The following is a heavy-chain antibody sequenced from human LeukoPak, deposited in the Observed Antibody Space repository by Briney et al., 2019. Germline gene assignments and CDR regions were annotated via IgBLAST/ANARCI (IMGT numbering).Heavy chain of an antibody. CDR2: ISGSGSST. Sequence: RPGGSLRLSCAASGFTFSSYGMSWVRQAPGKGLEWVSLISGSGSSTYYADSVKGRFTISRDNSKNTLYLQMNSLRAEDTAVYYCARSLPYSSGFDYWGQGTLVTVSS. J-gene: IGHJ4*02. D-gene: IGHD6-19*01. CDR1: GFTFSSYG. CDR3: ARSLPYSSGFDY. V-gene: IGHV3-23*01.